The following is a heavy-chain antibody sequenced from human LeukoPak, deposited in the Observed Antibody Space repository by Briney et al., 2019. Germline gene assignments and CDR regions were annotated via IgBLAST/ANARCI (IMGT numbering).Heavy chain of an antibody. V-gene: IGHV1-18*01. CDR3: ARGGTSGWRTPNDDY. CDR2: SSPYNGNT. D-gene: IGHD6-19*01. J-gene: IGHJ4*02. CDR1: GGTFSSYA. Sequence: ASVKVSCKASGGTFSSYAISWVRQAPGQGLEWMGWSSPYNGNTNYAQKLRGRVTMTTDTSTSTAYMELRSLRSDDTAVYYCARGGTSGWRTPNDDYWGQGTLVTVSS.